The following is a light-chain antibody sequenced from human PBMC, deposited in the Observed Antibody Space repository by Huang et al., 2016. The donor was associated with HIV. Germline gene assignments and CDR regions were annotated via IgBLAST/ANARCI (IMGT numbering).Light chain of an antibody. J-gene: IGKJ4*01. CDR2: DAV. V-gene: IGKV3-11*01. CDR3: QQRSDWPPEVS. Sequence: EIVLTQSPATLSLSPGEGVTLSCRASQSVGNYLAWYQQKPGQAPRLLIYDAVNRATGIPARCSGSGAGTDFTLTISSLEPEDFAVYYCQQRSDWPPEVSFGGGTKVQIK. CDR1: QSVGNY.